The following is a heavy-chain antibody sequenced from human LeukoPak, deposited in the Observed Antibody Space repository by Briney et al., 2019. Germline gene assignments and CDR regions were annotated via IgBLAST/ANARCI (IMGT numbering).Heavy chain of an antibody. D-gene: IGHD5-24*01. CDR2: LLYSGST. V-gene: IGHV4-39*07. CDR1: GGSISSNSYF. Sequence: SETLSLTCTVSGGSISSNSYFWGWIRQPPGKGLEWIGSLLYSGSTYYKPSLKSRVTISVDTSNNQFSLRLSSVTAADTAVYYCARGGLGRDGPEAFDIWGQGTMVTVSS. CDR3: ARGGLGRDGPEAFDI. J-gene: IGHJ3*02.